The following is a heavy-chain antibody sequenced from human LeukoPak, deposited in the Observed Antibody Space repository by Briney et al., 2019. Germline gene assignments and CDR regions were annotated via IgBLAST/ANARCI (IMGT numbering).Heavy chain of an antibody. CDR1: GDTISSYY. CDR2: IYTSGSS. Sequence: SETLSLTCTVSGDTISSYYRSWIRQPAGQGLEWLGRIYTSGSSTYNPSLKSRVTMSVDTSKNQFSLKLSSVTAADTAVYYCARVAGTGGVWYYYMDVWGKGTTVTVSS. V-gene: IGHV4-4*07. D-gene: IGHD2-8*02. CDR3: ARVAGTGGVWYYYMDV. J-gene: IGHJ6*03.